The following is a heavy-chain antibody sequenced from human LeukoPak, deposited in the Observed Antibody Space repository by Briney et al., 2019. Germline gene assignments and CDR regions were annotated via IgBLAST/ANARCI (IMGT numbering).Heavy chain of an antibody. CDR2: LTYDGSNK. Sequence: PGRSLRLSCAASGFTFSSYAMHWVRQAPGKGLEWVAALTYDGSNKYYADSMKGRSTISRDNAKNSLYLQMNSLRAEDMALYYCAKDINGEYKDGYEKGFDYWGQGTLVTVSS. CDR3: AKDINGEYKDGYEKGFDY. V-gene: IGHV3-30-3*01. D-gene: IGHD5-12*01. CDR1: GFTFSSYA. J-gene: IGHJ4*02.